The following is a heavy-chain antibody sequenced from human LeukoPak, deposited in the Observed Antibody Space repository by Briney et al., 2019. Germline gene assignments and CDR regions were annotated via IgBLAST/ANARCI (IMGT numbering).Heavy chain of an antibody. V-gene: IGHV4-59*08. Sequence: TETLSLTCTVSGDSISSYYWSWIRQPPGKGLEWIGYRYYSGSIDYNPSLKSRVTISVDTSKNQFSLKVSSVTAADTAVYYCARHGPLYEYFYYNMDVWGQGTTVTVSS. CDR1: GDSISSYY. J-gene: IGHJ6*02. CDR3: ARHGPLYEYFYYNMDV. CDR2: RYYSGSI. D-gene: IGHD5/OR15-5a*01.